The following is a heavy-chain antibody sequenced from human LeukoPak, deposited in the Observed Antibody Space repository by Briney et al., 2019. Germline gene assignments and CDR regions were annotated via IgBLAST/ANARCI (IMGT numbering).Heavy chain of an antibody. D-gene: IGHD1-26*01. CDR2: IGGGGTE. Sequence: GGSLRLSCAASGFTITTYAVNWVRQAPGKGLEWVSGIGGGGTEYYADSVKGRFIISSDSSQNLVHLQMNSLTVEDTAVHCARAQGALDYWGQGTLVTVSS. CDR1: GFTITTYA. CDR3: ARAQGALDY. V-gene: IGHV3-23*01. J-gene: IGHJ4*02.